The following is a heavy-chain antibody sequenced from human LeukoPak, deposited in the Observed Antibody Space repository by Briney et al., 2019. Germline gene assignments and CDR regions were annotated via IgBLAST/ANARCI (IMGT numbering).Heavy chain of an antibody. D-gene: IGHD3-3*01. V-gene: IGHV3-20*04. Sequence: GGSLRLSCAASGFTFDDYGMSWFRQAPGKGLEWVSGINWNGGSTGYADSVKGRFTISRDNAKNSLYLQMNSLRAEDTALYYCARDTSYYDFWSGYLRYMDVWGKGTTVTVSS. CDR3: ARDTSYYDFWSGYLRYMDV. CDR1: GFTFDDYG. CDR2: INWNGGST. J-gene: IGHJ6*03.